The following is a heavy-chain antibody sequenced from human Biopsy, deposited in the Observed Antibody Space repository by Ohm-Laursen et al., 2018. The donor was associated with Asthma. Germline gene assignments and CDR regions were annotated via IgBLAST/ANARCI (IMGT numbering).Heavy chain of an antibody. CDR1: GDSFSSYA. V-gene: IGHV1-69*13. CDR3: ARGYSGSDRIVYYYSGLEV. D-gene: IGHD5-12*01. CDR2: LIPVLGTP. Sequence: SVKVSCKASGDSFSSYAISWVRQAPGQGLEWMGGLIPVLGTPDHAQMFEGRVTITADESTSTAYMELSSLSSEDTAVYYCARGYSGSDRIVYYYSGLEVWGQGTTVAVSS. J-gene: IGHJ6*02.